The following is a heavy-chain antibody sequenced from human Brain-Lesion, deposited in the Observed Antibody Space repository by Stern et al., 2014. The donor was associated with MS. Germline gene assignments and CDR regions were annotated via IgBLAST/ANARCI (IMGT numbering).Heavy chain of an antibody. V-gene: IGHV4-39*01. Sequence: VQLLESGPGLVKPSETLSLTCTVAGGSVSSTSYAWAWIRQPPGKGLEWIGTIYYSGDTYYSPSLKSRLTISLDTSKNPFSLQLRLVTAADTAVYYCAGEEDIRYCSGGSCTGNWLDPWGQGTLVTVSS. CDR3: AGEEDIRYCSGGSCTGNWLDP. CDR2: IYYSGDT. CDR1: GGSVSSTSYA. J-gene: IGHJ5*02. D-gene: IGHD2-15*01.